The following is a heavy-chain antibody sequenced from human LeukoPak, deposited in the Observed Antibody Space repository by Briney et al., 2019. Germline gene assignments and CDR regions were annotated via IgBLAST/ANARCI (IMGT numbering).Heavy chain of an antibody. CDR3: ARTRKERIAGAGETLDYCDL. CDR2: IYTSGGT. Sequence: SETLSLTCAVYGGPFSGYYWSWIRQPAGKGLEWIGRIYTSGGTNYNPSLKSRVTMSVDTSKNQFSLKLSSVTAADTAVYYCARTRKERIAGAGETLDYCDLWGEGPLVTVSS. CDR1: GGPFSGYY. D-gene: IGHD6-13*01. V-gene: IGHV4-59*10. J-gene: IGHJ4*02.